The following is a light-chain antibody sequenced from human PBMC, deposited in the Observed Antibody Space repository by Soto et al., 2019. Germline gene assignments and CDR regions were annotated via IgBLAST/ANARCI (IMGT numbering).Light chain of an antibody. J-gene: IGKJ4*01. V-gene: IGKV1-5*01. CDR1: QLISTW. Sequence: DVQVTQSPSTLSASIGDRVTITCRASQLISTWLAWYQQKPGKAPRLLIYDASNLQSGVPSRFSGSASGAEFTLTISGMQSDDVATYYCQQYNSYPLTFGGGNKVE. CDR2: DAS. CDR3: QQYNSYPLT.